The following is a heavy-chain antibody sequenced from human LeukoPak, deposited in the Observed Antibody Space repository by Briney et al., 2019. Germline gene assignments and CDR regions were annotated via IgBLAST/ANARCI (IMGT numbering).Heavy chain of an antibody. V-gene: IGHV4-30-2*01. D-gene: IGHD4-11*01. CDR3: ARTPMTTVPKLHLWYFDL. Sequence: SETLSLTCTVSGGSISSGGYYWSWIRQPPGKGLEWIGYIYHSGSTYYNPSLKSRVTISVDRSKNQFSLKLSSVTAADTAVYYCARTPMTTVPKLHLWYFDLWGRGTLVTVSS. J-gene: IGHJ2*01. CDR2: IYHSGST. CDR1: GGSISSGGYY.